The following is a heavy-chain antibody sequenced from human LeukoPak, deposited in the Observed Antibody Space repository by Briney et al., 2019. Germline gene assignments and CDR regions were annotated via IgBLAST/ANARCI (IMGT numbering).Heavy chain of an antibody. Sequence: GESLQISCKASGYSFTNYWIGWVRQMPGKGLEWMGIIFPGDSDTRYSPSFEGQVIISVDKSISTAYLQWSSLKASDTAIYYCARLASEDYSDHTPTYWGQGTLVTVSS. CDR2: IFPGDSDT. CDR3: ARLASEDYSDHTPTY. J-gene: IGHJ4*02. CDR1: GYSFTNYW. V-gene: IGHV5-51*01. D-gene: IGHD4-17*01.